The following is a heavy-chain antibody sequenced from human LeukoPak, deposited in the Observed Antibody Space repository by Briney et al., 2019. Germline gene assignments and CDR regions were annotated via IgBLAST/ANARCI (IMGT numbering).Heavy chain of an antibody. J-gene: IGHJ4*02. CDR1: GYTFTSYG. CDR2: ISAYNGNT. Sequence: ASVTVSCKASGYTFTSYGISWVRQAPGQGLEWMGWISAYNGNTNYAQKFQGRVTITRNTSISTAYMELSSLRSEDTAVYYCATEGYYDSSGYYTDYWGQGTLVTVSS. V-gene: IGHV1-18*01. D-gene: IGHD3-22*01. CDR3: ATEGYYDSSGYYTDY.